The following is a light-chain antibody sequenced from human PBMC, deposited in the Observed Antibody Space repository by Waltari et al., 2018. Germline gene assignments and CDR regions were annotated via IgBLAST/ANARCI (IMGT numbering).Light chain of an antibody. J-gene: IGKJ1*01. CDR3: QEYYSIPPWT. Sequence: DIVMTQSPETLAVSLGERATIHCKSSQSLLYRSNNRNYLAWYQQKPGQPPKLLIYWASTRESGVPDRFTGSGSGTDFTLTITSLQAEDVAVYYCQEYYSIPPWTFGQGTKVVIK. V-gene: IGKV4-1*01. CDR2: WAS. CDR1: QSLLYRSNNRNY.